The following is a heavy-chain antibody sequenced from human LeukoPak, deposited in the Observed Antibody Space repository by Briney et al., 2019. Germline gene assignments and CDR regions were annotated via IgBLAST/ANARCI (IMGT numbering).Heavy chain of an antibody. V-gene: IGHV3-23*01. Sequence: PGGSLRLSCAASGFSFGSYAMGWTRQAPGQSLEWVSAISGSGSHANYAESVKGRFTISRDNSKNTLYLQMHSLIAADTAVYYCGSGPVGTTVPWGQGTLVTVS. J-gene: IGHJ5*02. CDR3: GSGPVGTTVP. CDR2: ISGSGSHA. CDR1: GFSFGSYA. D-gene: IGHD1-1*01.